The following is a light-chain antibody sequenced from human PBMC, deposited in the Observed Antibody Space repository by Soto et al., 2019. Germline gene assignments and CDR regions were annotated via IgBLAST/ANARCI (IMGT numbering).Light chain of an antibody. J-gene: IGLJ1*01. Sequence: QSVLTQPPSVSGAPGQRVTFSCTGSSSNIGAGYVVHWYQQLPGTAPRLLIFNNINRASGVPDRFSGSKSGTSGSLAITGLQADDESDYYCQSYDRSLSNYVFGTGTKLTVL. V-gene: IGLV1-40*01. CDR2: NNI. CDR1: SSNIGAGYV. CDR3: QSYDRSLSNYV.